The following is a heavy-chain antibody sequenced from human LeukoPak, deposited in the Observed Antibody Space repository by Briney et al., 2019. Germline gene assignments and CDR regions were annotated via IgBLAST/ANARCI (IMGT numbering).Heavy chain of an antibody. D-gene: IGHD1-26*01. CDR1: GYTFTGYY. CDR3: ARSGSEAYDAFDI. CDR2: INPNSGGT. J-gene: IGHJ3*02. Sequence: GASVKVSCKASGYTFTGYYMHWVRQAPGQGLEWMGWINPNSGGTNYAQKFQGWVTMTRDTSISTAYMELSRLRSDDAAVYYCARSGSEAYDAFDIWGQGTMVTVSS. V-gene: IGHV1-2*04.